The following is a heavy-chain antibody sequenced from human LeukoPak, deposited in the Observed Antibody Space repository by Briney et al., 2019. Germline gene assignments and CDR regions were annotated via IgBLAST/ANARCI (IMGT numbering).Heavy chain of an antibody. CDR2: INHSGST. Sequence: SKTLSLTCAVYGGSFSGYYWSWIPQPPGKGLEWMGEINHSGSTNYNPSLKSRVTISVDTSKNQFSLKLSSVTAADTAVYYCATGPAGYYYDSSGYYFSFRYYFDYWGQGTLVTVSS. J-gene: IGHJ4*02. CDR3: ATGPAGYYYDSSGYYFSFRYYFDY. D-gene: IGHD3-22*01. V-gene: IGHV4-34*01. CDR1: GGSFSGYY.